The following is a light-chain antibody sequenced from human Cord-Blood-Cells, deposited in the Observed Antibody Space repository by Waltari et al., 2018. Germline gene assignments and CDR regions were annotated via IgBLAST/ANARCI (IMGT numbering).Light chain of an antibody. CDR2: EVS. V-gene: IGLV2-8*01. Sequence: QSALTPPPSASGSPGQSVTISCTGTSSDVGGYNYVSWYQQHPGKAPKLMIYEVSKRPSAVPYRFSGSKAGNTASLTVSALQAEDGADYYCSSYAGSIYVFGTGTKVTVL. CDR3: SSYAGSIYV. J-gene: IGLJ1*01. CDR1: SSDVGGYNY.